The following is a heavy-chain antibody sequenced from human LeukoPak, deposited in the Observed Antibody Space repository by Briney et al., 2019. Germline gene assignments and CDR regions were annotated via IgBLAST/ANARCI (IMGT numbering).Heavy chain of an antibody. CDR3: AREYCSSTSCYPDI. Sequence: ASVKVSCKASGYTFTSYGISWVRQAPGQGLEWMGWISAYNGNTNYAQKLQGRVTITTDTSTSTAYMELRSLRSDDTAVYYCAREYCSSTSCYPDIWGQGTMATVSS. J-gene: IGHJ3*02. D-gene: IGHD2-2*01. V-gene: IGHV1-18*01. CDR1: GYTFTSYG. CDR2: ISAYNGNT.